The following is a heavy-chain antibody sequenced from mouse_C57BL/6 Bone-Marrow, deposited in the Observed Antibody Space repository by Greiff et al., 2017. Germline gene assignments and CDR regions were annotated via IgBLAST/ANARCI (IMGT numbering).Heavy chain of an antibody. CDR1: GYTFTDYY. D-gene: IGHD1-1*01. J-gene: IGHJ2*01. CDR3: ARAIHLLLRWRYYFDY. Sequence: EVQLQQSGPVLVKPGASVKMSCKASGYTFTDYYMNWVKQSPGKSLEWIGVINPYNGGTGYNQKFKGKATLTVDKSSSTAYMELNSLTSEDSAVYYWARAIHLLLRWRYYFDYWGQGTTLTVSS. V-gene: IGHV1-19*01. CDR2: INPYNGGT.